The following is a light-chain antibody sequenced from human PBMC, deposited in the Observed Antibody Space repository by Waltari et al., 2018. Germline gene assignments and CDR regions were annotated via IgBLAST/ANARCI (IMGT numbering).Light chain of an antibody. J-gene: IGLJ2*01. CDR1: SSDVGRNNQ. V-gene: IGLV2-11*01. Sequence: QSALTQPPSVSGSPGQSLTIPRTGTSSDVGRNNQVSWYQPYPGKAPRLMLFDATERASGVPARFSGSKSGNTASLTISGLQTEDEADYYCCSYAGRYVVFGGGTKVTVL. CDR2: DAT. CDR3: CSYAGRYVV.